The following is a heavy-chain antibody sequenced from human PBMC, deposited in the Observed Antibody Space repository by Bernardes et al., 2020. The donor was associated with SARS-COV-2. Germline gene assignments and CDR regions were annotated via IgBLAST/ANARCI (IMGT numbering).Heavy chain of an antibody. D-gene: IGHD3-10*01. CDR1: GFTFTSYA. V-gene: IGHV3-23*01. CDR3: AKVGFGELLYPNDY. CDR2: VSTIGGST. Sequence: GSLRLSCSASGFTFTSYAMIWVRQAPGKGLEWVSGVSTIGGSTYYADSVKGRFTISRDNSKNTVYLQMNSLRADDTALYYCAKVGFGELLYPNDYWGQGTLVTVSS. J-gene: IGHJ4*02.